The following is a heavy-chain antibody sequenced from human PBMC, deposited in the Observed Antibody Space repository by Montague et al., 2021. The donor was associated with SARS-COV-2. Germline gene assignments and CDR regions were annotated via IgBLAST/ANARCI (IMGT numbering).Heavy chain of an antibody. V-gene: IGHV3-30*03. CDR2: ISYNGRNK. CDR1: GFTFSSYA. CDR3: AREPKPVGYSYGYTFFDY. Sequence: SLRLSCAASGFTFSSYALHWVRLAPGKGPEWVAVISYNGRNKQFGDSVKGRATISRDNSKNTLYLQVDSLRTDDTAVYYCAREPKPVGYSYGYTFFDYWGQGTLVTVSS. J-gene: IGHJ4*02. D-gene: IGHD5-18*01.